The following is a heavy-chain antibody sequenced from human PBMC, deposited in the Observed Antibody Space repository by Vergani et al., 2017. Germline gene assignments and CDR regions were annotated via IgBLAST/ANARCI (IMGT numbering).Heavy chain of an antibody. CDR1: GGSVSSGSYY. D-gene: IGHD4-11*01. CDR2: IYYSGST. J-gene: IGHJ4*02. Sequence: QVQLQESGPGLVKPSETLSLTCTVSGGSVSSGSYYWSWIRQPPGKGLEWIGYIYYSGSTNYNPSLESRVTISVDTSKNQFSLKLSSVTAADTAVYYCARLGLHFDYWGQGTLVTVSS. CDR3: ARLGLHFDY. V-gene: IGHV4-61*01.